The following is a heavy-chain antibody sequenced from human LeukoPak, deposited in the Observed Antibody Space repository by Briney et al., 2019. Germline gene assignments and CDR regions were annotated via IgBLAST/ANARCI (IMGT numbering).Heavy chain of an antibody. J-gene: IGHJ4*02. Sequence: ASVKVSCKASGGTFSSYAISWVRQAPGQGLEWMGGIIPIFGTANYAQKFQGRVTITTDESTSTAYMELSSLRSDDTAVYYCAATPCSGGSCYGYYFDYWGQGTLISVFS. CDR2: IIPIFGTA. CDR1: GGTFSSYA. CDR3: AATPCSGGSCYGYYFDY. D-gene: IGHD2-15*01. V-gene: IGHV1-69*05.